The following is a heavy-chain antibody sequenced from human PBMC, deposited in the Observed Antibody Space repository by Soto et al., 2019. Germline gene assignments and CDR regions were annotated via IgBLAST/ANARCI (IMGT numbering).Heavy chain of an antibody. CDR2: IYYSERTSYNSGST. Sequence: QLQLQESGPGLVKPSETLSLTCTVSGDSMTSSSYYWGWIRQPPGKGLEWIGSIYYSERTSYNSGSTYYSPSLKSRVTISGDTSKSQFSLTLSSVTAADTAVYYCARHTRNQFDPWGQGTLVTVSS. V-gene: IGHV4-39*01. CDR3: ARHTRNQFDP. J-gene: IGHJ5*02. CDR1: GDSMTSSSYY.